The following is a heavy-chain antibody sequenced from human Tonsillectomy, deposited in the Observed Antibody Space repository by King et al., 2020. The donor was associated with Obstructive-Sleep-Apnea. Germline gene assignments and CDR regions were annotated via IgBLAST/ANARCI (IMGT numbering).Heavy chain of an antibody. CDR2: IYYSGST. V-gene: IGHV4-30-4*01. D-gene: IGHD3-22*01. Sequence: VQLQESGPGLVKPSQTLSLTCTVSGDSINSGEYYWGWIRQPPGKGLEWIGYIYYSGSTYYSPSLMSRVTISLDTSKNQFSLRLTSVTAADTAVYYCARVHYYDTSGYYYYFDYWGQGTLVTVSS. CDR3: ARVHYYDTSGYYYYFDY. J-gene: IGHJ4*02. CDR1: GDSINSGEYY.